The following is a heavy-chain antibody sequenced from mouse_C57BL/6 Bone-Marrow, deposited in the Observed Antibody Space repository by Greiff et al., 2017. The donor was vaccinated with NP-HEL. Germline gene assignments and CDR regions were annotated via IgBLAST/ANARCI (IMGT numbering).Heavy chain of an antibody. CDR1: GFTFSSYA. CDR2: ISDGGSYT. Sequence: DVKLVESGGGLVKPGGSLKLSCAASGFTFSSYAMSWVRQTPEKRLEWVATISDGGSYTYYPDNVKGRFTISRDNAKNNLYLQMSHLKSEDTAMYYCARDHLLWLPYYFDYWGQGTTLTVSS. V-gene: IGHV5-4*01. D-gene: IGHD2-2*01. CDR3: ARDHLLWLPYYFDY. J-gene: IGHJ2*01.